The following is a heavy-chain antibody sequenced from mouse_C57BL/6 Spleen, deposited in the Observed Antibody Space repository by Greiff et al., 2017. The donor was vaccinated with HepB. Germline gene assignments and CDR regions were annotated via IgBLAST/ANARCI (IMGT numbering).Heavy chain of an antibody. CDR2: IDPSDSYT. V-gene: IGHV1-69*01. D-gene: IGHD3-2*02. Sequence: VKLVESGAELVMPGASVKLSCKASGYTFTSYWMHWVKQRPGQGLEWIGEIDPSDSYTNYNQKFKGKSTLTVDKSSSTAYMQLSSLTSEDSAVYYCASVAQATSLWYFDVWGTGTTVTVSS. J-gene: IGHJ1*03. CDR3: ASVAQATSLWYFDV. CDR1: GYTFTSYW.